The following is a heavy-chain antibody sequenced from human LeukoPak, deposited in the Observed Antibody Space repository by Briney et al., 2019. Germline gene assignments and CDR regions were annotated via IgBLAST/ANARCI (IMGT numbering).Heavy chain of an antibody. CDR3: ARGRYNWNAWFDP. CDR1: GGTFSSYA. V-gene: IGHV1-69*05. Sequence: SVKVSCKASGGTFSSYAISWVRQAPGQGLEWMGGIIPIFGTANYAQKFQGRVTITTDESASTAYMELSSLRSEDTAVYYCARGRYNWNAWFDPWGQGTLVTVSS. CDR2: IIPIFGTA. J-gene: IGHJ5*02. D-gene: IGHD1-1*01.